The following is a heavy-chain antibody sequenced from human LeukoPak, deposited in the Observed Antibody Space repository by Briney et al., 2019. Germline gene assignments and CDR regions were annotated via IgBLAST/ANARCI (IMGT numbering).Heavy chain of an antibody. CDR1: GYTFTSYG. J-gene: IGHJ6*02. CDR3: ARDQDFWSGYYYYGMDV. CDR2: ISAYNGNT. V-gene: IGHV1-18*01. D-gene: IGHD3-3*01. Sequence: GASVKVSCKASGYTFTSYGISWVRQAPGQGLEWMGWISAYNGNTNYAQKLQGRVTMTTDTSTSTAYMELRSLRSDDTAVYYCARDQDFWSGYYYYGMDVWGQGTTVIVSS.